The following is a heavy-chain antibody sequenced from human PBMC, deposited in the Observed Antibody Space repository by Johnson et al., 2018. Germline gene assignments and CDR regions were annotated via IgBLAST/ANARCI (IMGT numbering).Heavy chain of an antibody. J-gene: IGHJ6*02. CDR3: ARGFGLRGNHFYGMDV. CDR2: IYRGGTP. V-gene: IGHV3-53*01. D-gene: IGHD3-10*01. CDR1: GFTVSSTY. Sequence: EVQLVESGGGVVQPGESLRLACAASGFTVSSTYMSWVRQAPGKGLEWVSGIYRGGTPYYADSVKGRVPISRDSSNNTLYLQMNSLRAEDTAVYYCARGFGLRGNHFYGMDVWGQGTTVTVSS.